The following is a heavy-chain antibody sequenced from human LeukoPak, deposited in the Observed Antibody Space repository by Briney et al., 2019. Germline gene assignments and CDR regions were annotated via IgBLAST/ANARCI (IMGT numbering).Heavy chain of an antibody. D-gene: IGHD3-16*02. CDR1: GFTFSSYG. V-gene: IGHV3-23*01. CDR2: ISGSGGST. CDR3: AKDIYVWGSCRPNYFDY. Sequence: GGSLRLSCAASGFTFSSYGMSWVRQAPGKGLEWVSAISGSGGSTYYADSVKGRFAISRDNSKNTLYLQMNSLRAEDTAVYYCAKDIYVWGSCRPNYFDYWGQGTLVTVSS. J-gene: IGHJ4*02.